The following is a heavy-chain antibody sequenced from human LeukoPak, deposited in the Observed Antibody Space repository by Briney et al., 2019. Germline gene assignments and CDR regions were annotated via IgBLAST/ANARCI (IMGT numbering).Heavy chain of an antibody. Sequence: GGSLRLSYAASGFTVSSNYMSWVRQAPGKGLEWVSVIYSGGSTYYADSVKGRFTISRDNSKNTLYLQMNSLRAEDTAVYYCARTYGPYYFDYWGQGTLVTVSS. J-gene: IGHJ4*02. CDR3: ARTYGPYYFDY. CDR1: GFTVSSNY. D-gene: IGHD4-17*01. V-gene: IGHV3-66*01. CDR2: IYSGGST.